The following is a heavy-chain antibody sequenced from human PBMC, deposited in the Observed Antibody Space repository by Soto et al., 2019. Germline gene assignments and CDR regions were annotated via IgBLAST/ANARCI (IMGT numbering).Heavy chain of an antibody. Sequence: EVQLLESGGGLVQPGGSLTLSCAASGFTFSSYVMTWVRQAPGKGLEWVSFSSATGSGRYYADSVKGRFTISRDNSKNTLYLQMSSLRADDTAVSYCAKDRRAGGNYGFYSDFWGQGALVIVSP. J-gene: IGHJ4*02. CDR2: SSATGSGR. D-gene: IGHD1-7*01. V-gene: IGHV3-23*01. CDR3: AKDRRAGGNYGFYSDF. CDR1: GFTFSSYV.